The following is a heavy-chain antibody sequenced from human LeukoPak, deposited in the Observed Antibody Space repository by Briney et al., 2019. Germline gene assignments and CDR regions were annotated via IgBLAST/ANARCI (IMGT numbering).Heavy chain of an antibody. CDR2: IIPIFGTA. CDR3: ALSYSSSSVNWFDP. Sequence: SVKVSCKASGYTFTSYAISWVRQAPGQGLEWMGGIIPIFGTANYAQKFQGRVTITADESTSTAYMELSSLRSEDTAVYYCALSYSSSSVNWFDPWGQGTLVTVSS. CDR1: GYTFTSYA. V-gene: IGHV1-69*13. D-gene: IGHD6-6*01. J-gene: IGHJ5*02.